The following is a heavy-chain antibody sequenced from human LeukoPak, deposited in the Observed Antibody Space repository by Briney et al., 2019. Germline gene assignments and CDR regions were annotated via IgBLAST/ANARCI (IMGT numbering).Heavy chain of an antibody. CDR1: GYIFDDYY. D-gene: IGHD5-24*01. J-gene: IGHJ4*02. CDR3: AKDRSWVEIPIINSFDY. CDR2: INPNNGGT. Sequence: ASVKVSCKASGYIFDDYYMHWVRQAPGQGLEWMGWINPNNGGTNYAQKFQGRVTMTRDTSISTAYMELSRLRSDDTAMYYCAKDRSWVEIPIINSFDYWGQGTLVTVSS. V-gene: IGHV1-2*02.